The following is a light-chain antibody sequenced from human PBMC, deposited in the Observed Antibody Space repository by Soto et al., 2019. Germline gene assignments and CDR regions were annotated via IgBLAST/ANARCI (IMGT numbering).Light chain of an antibody. V-gene: IGKV3-20*01. CDR2: GAS. Sequence: EVVLTQSPATLSLSPGERAALSCRASQRISSAFFAWYQQRPGQAPRLLIHGASRRAAGISDRFSGSGSGTAFTLTISRLEPEDFAVYFCQQYEDSRWTFGQGTKVEVK. CDR3: QQYEDSRWT. J-gene: IGKJ1*01. CDR1: QRISSAF.